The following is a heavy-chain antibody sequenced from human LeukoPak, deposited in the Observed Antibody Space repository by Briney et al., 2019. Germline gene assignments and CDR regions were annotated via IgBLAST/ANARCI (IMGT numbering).Heavy chain of an antibody. D-gene: IGHD6-13*01. V-gene: IGHV3-30*02. CDR2: IHHDGSNK. CDR1: GFTFSSYG. J-gene: IGHJ4*02. CDR3: AKDGYDY. Sequence: PGGSLRLSCAASGFTFSSYGMHWVRQAPGKGLDWVAFIHHDGSNKYYADSVRGRFTISRDNAKNSLYLQMNSLRAEDTAVYYCAKDGYDYWGQGTLVTVSS.